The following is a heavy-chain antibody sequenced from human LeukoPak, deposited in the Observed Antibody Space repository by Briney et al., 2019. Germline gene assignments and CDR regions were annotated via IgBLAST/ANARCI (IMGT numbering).Heavy chain of an antibody. J-gene: IGHJ6*04. CDR2: IIPIFGTA. CDR3: ARNAVPDRPFSGMDV. D-gene: IGHD2-2*01. Sequence: SVHASSKPSGGTFNSYAISRVPQAPGHPPHWTGGIIPIFGTAHYAQKIQGRVTITADESTSPAYMELSSLRSEDTAVYYCARNAVPDRPFSGMDVWGKGTTVTVSS. V-gene: IGHV1-69*13. CDR1: GGTFNSYA.